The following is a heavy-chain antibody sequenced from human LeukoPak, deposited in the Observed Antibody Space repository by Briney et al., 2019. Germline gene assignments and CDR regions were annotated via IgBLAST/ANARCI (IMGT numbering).Heavy chain of an antibody. CDR3: ARDTLESSNSPDALDI. J-gene: IGHJ3*02. CDR1: GFTFSAYE. CDR2: IGSSGSTV. D-gene: IGHD4-23*01. Sequence: PGGSLRLSCVASGFTFSAYEMNWVRQAPGKGLGWVSYIGSSGSTVYYADSTKGPFTISRDNAKNSLYMQMESLRDEDTAIYYCARDTLESSNSPDALDIWGQGTMVTVSS. V-gene: IGHV3-48*03.